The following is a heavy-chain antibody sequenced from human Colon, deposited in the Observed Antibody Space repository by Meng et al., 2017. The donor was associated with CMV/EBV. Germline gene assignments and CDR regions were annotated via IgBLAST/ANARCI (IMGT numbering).Heavy chain of an antibody. J-gene: IGHJ4*02. CDR2: ISFDTFDT. CDR3: AKEEYYRFDY. V-gene: IGHV3-23*01. Sequence: LSCAASRFPIGNSTMAWVPQATGTGLEWLSTISFDTFDTWSADSVKGRFTISRDNSKNTLYLQINSLRAEDTAVYYCAKEEYYRFDYWGQGTLVTVSS. CDR1: RFPIGNST. D-gene: IGHD2/OR15-2a*01.